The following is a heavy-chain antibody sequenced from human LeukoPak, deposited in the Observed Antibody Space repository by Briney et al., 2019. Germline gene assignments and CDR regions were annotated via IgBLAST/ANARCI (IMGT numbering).Heavy chain of an antibody. D-gene: IGHD6-19*01. J-gene: IGHJ4*02. CDR3: ARGAVAGTSGNY. CDR2: ISYDGSNK. V-gene: IGHV3-30*03. CDR1: GFTFSSYG. Sequence: GGSLRLSCAASGFTFSSYGMHWVRQAPGKGLEWVAVISYDGSNKYYADSVKGRFTISRDNAKNSLYLQMNSLRAEDTAVYYCARGAVAGTSGNYWGQGTLVTVSS.